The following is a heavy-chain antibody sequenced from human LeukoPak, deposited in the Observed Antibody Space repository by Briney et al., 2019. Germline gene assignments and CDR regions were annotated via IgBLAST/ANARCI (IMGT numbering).Heavy chain of an antibody. CDR3: ARGLNWRYGWFDP. CDR2: ISSSSSYI. J-gene: IGHJ5*02. V-gene: IGHV3-21*01. Sequence: GGSLRLSCAASGITFSSYSMNWVRQAPGKGLEWVSCISSSSSYIYYADSVKGRFTISRDNAKNPLYLQMNSLKAEDTAVYYCARGLNWRYGWFDPWGQGTLVTVSS. CDR1: GITFSSYS. D-gene: IGHD1-20*01.